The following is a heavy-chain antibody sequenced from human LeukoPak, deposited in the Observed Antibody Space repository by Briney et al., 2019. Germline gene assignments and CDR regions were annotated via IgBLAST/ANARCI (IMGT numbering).Heavy chain of an antibody. CDR3: AKDVAPDSGWDLDY. J-gene: IGHJ4*02. D-gene: IGHD6-19*01. V-gene: IGHV3-23*01. Sequence: GGSLRLSCAVSGLTFSTYSMTWVRQGPGKGLELVSGIYNSGAKIFYANSVKGRFTISRDNSKNMLYLQMNSLRVEDTAVYYCAKDVAPDSGWDLDYWGQGTLVTVSS. CDR1: GLTFSTYS. CDR2: IYNSGAKI.